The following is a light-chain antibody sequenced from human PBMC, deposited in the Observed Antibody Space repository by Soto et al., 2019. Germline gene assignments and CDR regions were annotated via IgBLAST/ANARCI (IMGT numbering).Light chain of an antibody. CDR3: QQYGSSHHPTT. V-gene: IGKV3-20*01. CDR1: QSVTSTY. J-gene: IGKJ5*01. Sequence: EIVLTQSPGTLSLSPGERATLSCRASQSVTSTYLGWYQQKPGQAPRLLMYGVSVRATGIPDRFSGSGSGTDFTLTISRLKPEDFAVYYCQQYGSSHHPTTFGQGTRLEIK. CDR2: GVS.